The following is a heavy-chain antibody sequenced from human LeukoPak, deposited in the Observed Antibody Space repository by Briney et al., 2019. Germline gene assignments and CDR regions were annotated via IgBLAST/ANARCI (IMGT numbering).Heavy chain of an antibody. CDR3: ARGKGYGPGICFDY. J-gene: IGHJ4*02. Sequence: GGSLRLSCAASGFTFSSYSMNWVRQAPGKGLEWVLSISSSSYIYYADSVKGRFTISRDNAKNSLYLQMNSLRAEDTAVYYCARGKGYGPGICFDYWGQGTLVTVSS. CDR2: ISSSSYI. D-gene: IGHD5-18*01. CDR1: GFTFSSYS. V-gene: IGHV3-21*01.